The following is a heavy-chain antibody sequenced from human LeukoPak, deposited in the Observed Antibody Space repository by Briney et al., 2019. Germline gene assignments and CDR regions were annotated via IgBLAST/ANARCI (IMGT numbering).Heavy chain of an antibody. D-gene: IGHD2-15*01. CDR3: ARVTRILYYFDY. Sequence: SVKVSCKASGGTFSSYAISWVRQAPGQGLEWMGGIIPIFGTANYAQKFQGRVTITADKSTSTAYMELSSLRPEDTAVYYCARVTRILYYFDYWGQGTLVTVSS. CDR1: GGTFSSYA. J-gene: IGHJ4*02. CDR2: IIPIFGTA. V-gene: IGHV1-69*06.